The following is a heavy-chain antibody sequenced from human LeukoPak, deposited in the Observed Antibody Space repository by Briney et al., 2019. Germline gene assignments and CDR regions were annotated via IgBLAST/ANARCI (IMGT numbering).Heavy chain of an antibody. J-gene: IGHJ4*02. V-gene: IGHV3-53*05. Sequence: PGGSLRLSCAASGFTVSSNYMSWVRQAPGKGLEWVSVIYSAGSTYYADSVKGRFTISRDNSKNTLYLQMNSLRAEDTAVYYCARETSGTRWLDYWGQGTLVTVSS. D-gene: IGHD1-26*01. CDR3: ARETSGTRWLDY. CDR1: GFTVSSNY. CDR2: IYSAGST.